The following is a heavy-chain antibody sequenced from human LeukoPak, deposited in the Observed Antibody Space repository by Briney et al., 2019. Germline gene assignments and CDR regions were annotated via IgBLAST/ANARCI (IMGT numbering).Heavy chain of an antibody. D-gene: IGHD6-13*01. V-gene: IGHV1-69*05. J-gene: IGHJ3*02. CDR3: AKDRASSSWSRDAFDI. CDR1: GGTFSNYA. Sequence: PEASVKVSCKASGGTFSNYAISWVRQAPGQGLEWMGGIIPISGTANYAQKFQGRVTITTDESTSTVYMEVSSVRFEDTAVYYCAKDRASSSWSRDAFDIWGQGTVVTVSS. CDR2: IIPISGTA.